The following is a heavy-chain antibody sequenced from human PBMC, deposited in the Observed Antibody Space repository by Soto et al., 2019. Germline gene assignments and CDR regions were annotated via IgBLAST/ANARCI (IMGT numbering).Heavy chain of an antibody. CDR2: IIPIFGTA. V-gene: IGHV1-69*13. Sequence: ASVKVSCKASGGTFSSYAISWVRQAPGQGLEWMGGIIPIFGTANYAQKFQGRVTITADESTSTAYMELSSLRSDDTAVYYCARYCSSTSCPRDAFDIWGQGTMVTVSS. CDR3: ARYCSSTSCPRDAFDI. J-gene: IGHJ3*02. D-gene: IGHD2-2*01. CDR1: GGTFSSYA.